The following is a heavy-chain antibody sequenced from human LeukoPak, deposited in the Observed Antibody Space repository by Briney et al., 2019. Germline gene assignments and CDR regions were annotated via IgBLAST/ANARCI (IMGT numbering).Heavy chain of an antibody. CDR3: ARDDTSAHFFDY. V-gene: IGHV3-21*01. J-gene: IGHJ4*02. CDR1: GFNFRIYE. D-gene: IGHD3-10*01. Sequence: GGSLRLSCAASGFNFRIYEMNWVRQAPGKGLEWVSSISTSSSHMYYADSVEDRFTISRDNAKNSLYLQMNTLRAEDTAVYYCARDDTSAHFFDYWGQGTLVTVSS. CDR2: ISTSSSHM.